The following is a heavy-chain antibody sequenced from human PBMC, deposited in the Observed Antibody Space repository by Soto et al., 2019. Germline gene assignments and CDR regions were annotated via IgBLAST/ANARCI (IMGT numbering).Heavy chain of an antibody. Sequence: SEAPSLTYTVSGGSNSSSRYYRGWIRPPPGKGLEWIGSIYYSGSTYYNPSLKSRVTISVDTSKNQFSLKLSSVTAADTAVYYCARSVRGVTQRFDPWGQGTLVTVSS. CDR2: IYYSGST. D-gene: IGHD3-10*01. J-gene: IGHJ5*02. V-gene: IGHV4-39*01. CDR3: ARSVRGVTQRFDP. CDR1: GGSNSSSRYY.